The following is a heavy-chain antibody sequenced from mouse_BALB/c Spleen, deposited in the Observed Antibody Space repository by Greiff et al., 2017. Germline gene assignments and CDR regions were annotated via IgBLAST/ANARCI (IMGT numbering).Heavy chain of an antibody. CDR3: ARQLRYAMDY. D-gene: IGHD1-1*01. CDR2: INPDSSTI. CDR1: GFDFSRYW. V-gene: IGHV4-1*02. Sequence: EVKLLESGGGLVQPGGSLKLSCAASGFDFSRYWMSWVRQAPGKGLEWIGEINPDSSTINYTPSLKDKFIISRDNAKNTLYLQMSKVRSEDTALYYCARQLRYAMDYWGQGTSVTVSS. J-gene: IGHJ4*01.